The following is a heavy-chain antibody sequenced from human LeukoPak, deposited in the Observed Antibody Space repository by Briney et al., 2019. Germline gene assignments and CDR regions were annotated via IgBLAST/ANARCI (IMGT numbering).Heavy chain of an antibody. J-gene: IGHJ5*02. CDR3: ARHGVPAATRSWFDP. CDR2: ISSSSSYI. CDR1: GFTFSSYS. Sequence: PGGSLRLSCAASGFTFSSYSMNWVRQAPGKGLEWVSSISSSSSYIYYADSVKGRFTISRDNAKNSLYLQMNSLRAEDTAVYYCARHGVPAATRSWFDPWGQGTLVTVSS. D-gene: IGHD2-2*01. V-gene: IGHV3-21*01.